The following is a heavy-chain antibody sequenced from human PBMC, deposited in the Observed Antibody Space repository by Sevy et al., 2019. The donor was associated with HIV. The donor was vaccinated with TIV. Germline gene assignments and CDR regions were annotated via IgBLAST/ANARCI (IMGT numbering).Heavy chain of an antibody. CDR1: GFTFNSYA. V-gene: IGHV3-30-3*01. CDR2: ISYDGSNK. J-gene: IGHJ6*02. CDR3: ARDDIVLMVYATSYYGMDV. D-gene: IGHD2-8*01. Sequence: GGSLRLSCAASGFTFNSYAMHWVRQAPGKGLEWVAVISYDGSNKYYADSVKGRFTISRDNSKNTLYLQMNSLRAEDTAVYYCARDDIVLMVYATSYYGMDVWGQGTTVTVSS.